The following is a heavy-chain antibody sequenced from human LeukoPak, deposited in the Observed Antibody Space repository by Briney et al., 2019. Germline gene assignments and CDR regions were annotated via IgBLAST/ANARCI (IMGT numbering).Heavy chain of an antibody. CDR2: ISSSGSTI. V-gene: IGHV3-11*01. CDR1: GFTFSDYY. Sequence: GGSLRLSCAASGFTFSDYYMSWIRQAPGKGLEWVSYISSSGSTIYYADSVKGRFTISRDNSKNTLYLQMNSLRAEDTAVYYCARMHVGGSYEGDAFDIWGQGTMVTVSS. D-gene: IGHD1-26*01. CDR3: ARMHVGGSYEGDAFDI. J-gene: IGHJ3*02.